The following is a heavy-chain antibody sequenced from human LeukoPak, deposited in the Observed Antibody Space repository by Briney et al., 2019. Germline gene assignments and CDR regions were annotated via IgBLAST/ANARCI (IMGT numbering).Heavy chain of an antibody. CDR1: GYTFTSYG. V-gene: IGHV1-18*01. Sequence: ASVKLSCKASGYTFTSYGISLVRQPPGQGLERMGLISAYNGNTNYAQKLQGRVTMTTDTSTSTAYMELRSLRSDDTAVYYCARNGAFRCSSTSCLYYFDYWGQGTLVTVSS. CDR2: ISAYNGNT. D-gene: IGHD2-2*01. J-gene: IGHJ4*02. CDR3: ARNGAFRCSSTSCLYYFDY.